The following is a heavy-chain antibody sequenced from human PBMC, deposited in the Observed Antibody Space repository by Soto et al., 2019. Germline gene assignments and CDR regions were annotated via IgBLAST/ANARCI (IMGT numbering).Heavy chain of an antibody. Sequence: KPGGSLRLSCAASGFTFSNAWMSWVRQAPGKGLEWVGRIKSKTDGGTTDYAAPVKGRFTISRDDSKNTLYLQMNSLKTEDTAVYYCTTDPYSHVDTDMVNDVELDDYWGQGTLVTVSS. D-gene: IGHD5-18*01. V-gene: IGHV3-15*01. CDR1: GFTFSNAW. J-gene: IGHJ4*02. CDR2: IKSKTDGGTT. CDR3: TTDPYSHVDTDMVNDVELDDY.